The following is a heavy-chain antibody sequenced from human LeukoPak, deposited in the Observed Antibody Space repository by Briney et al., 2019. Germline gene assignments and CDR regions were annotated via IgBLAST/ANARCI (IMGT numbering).Heavy chain of an antibody. CDR1: GFTFSSYA. D-gene: IGHD6-19*01. CDR3: ARAVAGTETRTEYFQH. Sequence: GGSLRLSCAASGFTFSSYAMHWVRQAPGKGLEWVAVISYDGSNKYYADSVKGRFTISRDNSKNTLYLQMNSLRAEDTAVYYCARAVAGTETRTEYFQHWGQGTLVTVSS. CDR2: ISYDGSNK. V-gene: IGHV3-30*01. J-gene: IGHJ1*01.